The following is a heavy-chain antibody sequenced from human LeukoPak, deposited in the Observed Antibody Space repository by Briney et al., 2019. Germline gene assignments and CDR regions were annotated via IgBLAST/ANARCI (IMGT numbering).Heavy chain of an antibody. CDR2: ISSSSSYI. J-gene: IGHJ4*02. CDR3: AKLVEMATIPLDY. D-gene: IGHD5-24*01. V-gene: IGHV3-21*01. Sequence: GGSLRLSCAASGFTFSSYSMNWVRQAPGKGLEWVTSISSSSSYIYYADSVKGRFTISRDNAKNSLYLQMNSLRAEDTAVYYCAKLVEMATIPLDYWGQGTLVTVSS. CDR1: GFTFSSYS.